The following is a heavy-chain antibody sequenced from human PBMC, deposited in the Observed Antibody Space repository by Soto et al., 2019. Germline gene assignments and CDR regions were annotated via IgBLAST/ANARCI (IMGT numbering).Heavy chain of an antibody. J-gene: IGHJ5*02. V-gene: IGHV4-59*12. CDR2: IYYSGST. Sequence: PSETLSLTCSVSGGSISSCYWSWIRQPPGKGLEWIGYIYYSGSTYYNPSLKSRVTISVDTSKNQFSLKLSSVTAADTAVYYCARGRYYDSSGYYAPWGQGTLVTVSS. D-gene: IGHD3-22*01. CDR1: GGSISSCY. CDR3: ARGRYYDSSGYYAP.